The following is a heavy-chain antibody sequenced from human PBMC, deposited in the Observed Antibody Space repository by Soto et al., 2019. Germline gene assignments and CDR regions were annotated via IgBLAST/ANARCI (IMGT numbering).Heavy chain of an antibody. CDR1: GFPFSSYT. J-gene: IGHJ6*02. Sequence: QEHLVESGGGVVQPGGSLTLSCTASGFPFSSYTMHWLRRAPGKGLEWVGIISFDACSKYYADWLKGRIVISRDNSKDSLYLQMDTLRPDDTAIYYCARDTVTSLTPYQGFYYYGMDVWGQGTTVTVSS. CDR3: ARDTVTSLTPYQGFYYYGMDV. D-gene: IGHD2-2*01. CDR2: ISFDACSK. V-gene: IGHV3-30*09.